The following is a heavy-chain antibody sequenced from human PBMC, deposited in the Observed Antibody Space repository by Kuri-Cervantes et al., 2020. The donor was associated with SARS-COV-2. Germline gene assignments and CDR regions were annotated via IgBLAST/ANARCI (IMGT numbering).Heavy chain of an antibody. CDR1: VYTFTSYG. J-gene: IGHJ6*02. D-gene: IGHD7-27*01. CDR2: ISAYNGNK. CDR3: AVITGESGPYYYYYGMDV. V-gene: IGHV1-18*01. Sequence: SVTDSCKYSVYTFTSYGISWVRQAPGQGLDWMGWISAYNGNKNCAQKPQGRVTMTTDTSPSAAYMELKGLRSDDTAAYYCAVITGESGPYYYYYGMDVWGQGTTVTVSS.